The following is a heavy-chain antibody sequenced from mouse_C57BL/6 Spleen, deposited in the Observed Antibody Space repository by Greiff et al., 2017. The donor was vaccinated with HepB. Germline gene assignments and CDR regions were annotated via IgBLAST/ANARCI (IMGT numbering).Heavy chain of an antibody. Sequence: VQLQQPGAELVRPGSSVKLSCKASGYTFTSYWMDWVKQRPGQGLEWIGNIYPSDSETHYNQKFKDKATLTVDKSSSTAYMQLSSLTSEDSAVYYCARHYYDYDGFAYWGQGTLVTVSA. CDR2: IYPSDSET. V-gene: IGHV1-61*01. J-gene: IGHJ3*01. CDR3: ARHYYDYDGFAY. D-gene: IGHD2-4*01. CDR1: GYTFTSYW.